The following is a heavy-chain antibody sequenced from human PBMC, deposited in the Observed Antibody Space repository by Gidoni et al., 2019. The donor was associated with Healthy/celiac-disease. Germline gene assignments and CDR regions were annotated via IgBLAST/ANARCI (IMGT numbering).Heavy chain of an antibody. CDR2: IYTSGST. Sequence: QVQLQEPGPGLVKPSETLSLTGTVSGGSISCYYWSWIRQPAGNGLEWIGRIYTSGSTNCNPSLKSRVTMSVDTSKIQFSLKLSSVTAADTAVYYCARDAEGELIWSGYYRAYYFDYWGQGTLVTVSS. J-gene: IGHJ4*02. D-gene: IGHD3-3*01. CDR3: ARDAEGELIWSGYYRAYYFDY. V-gene: IGHV4-4*07. CDR1: GGSISCYY.